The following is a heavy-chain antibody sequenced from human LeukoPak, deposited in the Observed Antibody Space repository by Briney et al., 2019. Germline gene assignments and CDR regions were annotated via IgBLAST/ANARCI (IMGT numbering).Heavy chain of an antibody. CDR2: IYHSRST. J-gene: IGHJ6*03. D-gene: IGHD6-13*01. CDR3: ASHSGYSSSWYGYYYYYMDV. V-gene: IGHV4-59*12. Sequence: SETLSLTCAVSGGSISSYYWNWIRQPPGKGLEWIGYIYHSRSTNYNPSLKSRVTISVDTSKNQFSLKLSSVTAADTAVYYCASHSGYSSSWYGYYYYYMDVWGKGTTVTVSS. CDR1: GGSISSYY.